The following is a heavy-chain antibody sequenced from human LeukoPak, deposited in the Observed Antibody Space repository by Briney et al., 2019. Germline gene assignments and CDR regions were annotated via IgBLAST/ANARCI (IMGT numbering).Heavy chain of an antibody. J-gene: IGHJ4*02. CDR2: INHSGST. V-gene: IGHV4-34*01. CDR3: ARSGYSSGWYILYY. D-gene: IGHD6-19*01. Sequence: SETLSLTCAVYGGSFSGYYWSWIRQPPGKGLEWIREINHSGSTNYNPSLKSRVTISVDTSKNQFSLKLSSVTAADTAVYYCARSGYSSGWYILYYWGQGTLVTVSS. CDR1: GGSFSGYY.